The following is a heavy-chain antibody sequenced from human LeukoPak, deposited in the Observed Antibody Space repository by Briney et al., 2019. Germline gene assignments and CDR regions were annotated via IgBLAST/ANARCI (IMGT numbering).Heavy chain of an antibody. J-gene: IGHJ5*02. Sequence: GGSLRLSCAASGFTFSSYAISWVRLAPGKGLEWVSSISGSGDTTYYADPVKGRFTISRDNSKNTLYLQMNSLRAEDTAVYYCASDSSGAFPNWFDPWGQGTLVTVSS. CDR2: ISGSGDTT. CDR3: ASDSSGAFPNWFDP. D-gene: IGHD3-22*01. CDR1: GFTFSSYA. V-gene: IGHV3-23*01.